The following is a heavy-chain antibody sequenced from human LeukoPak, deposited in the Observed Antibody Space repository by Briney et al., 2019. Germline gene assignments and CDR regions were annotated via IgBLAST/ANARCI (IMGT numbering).Heavy chain of an antibody. CDR1: GGSFSGYY. J-gene: IGHJ4*02. CDR3: ARGVLTADYYGSGSYGGY. CDR2: INHSGST. V-gene: IGHV4-34*01. Sequence: SETLSLTCAVYGGSFSGYYWSWIRQPPGKGLEWIGEINHSGSTNYNPSLKSRVTISVDTSKNQFSLKLSSVAAADTAVYYCARGVLTADYYGSGSYGGYWGQGTLVTVSS. D-gene: IGHD3-10*01.